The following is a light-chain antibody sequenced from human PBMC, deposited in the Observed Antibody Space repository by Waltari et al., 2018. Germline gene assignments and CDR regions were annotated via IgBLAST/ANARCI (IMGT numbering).Light chain of an antibody. CDR1: SSNIGSNY. CDR2: RSN. V-gene: IGLV1-47*01. Sequence: QSVLTQPPSASGTPGQRVTISCFGSSSNIGSNYVSWYQQLPGTAPKLLIYRSNQRPSGVPDRFSGSKSGTSASLAISGLRSEDEADYHCAAWDDSLSGVVFGGGTKLTVL. CDR3: AAWDDSLSGVV. J-gene: IGLJ2*01.